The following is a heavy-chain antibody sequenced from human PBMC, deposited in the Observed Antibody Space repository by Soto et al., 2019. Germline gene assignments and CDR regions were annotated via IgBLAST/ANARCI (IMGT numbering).Heavy chain of an antibody. V-gene: IGHV5-10-1*01. CDR1: GYSFTSYW. CDR2: IDPSDSYT. Sequence: GESLKISCKGSGYSFTSYWISWVRQMPGKGLEWMGRIDPSDSYTNYSPSFQGHVTISADKSISTAYLQWSSLEASDTAMYYCASLIYYYDSSGYYRPLWGQGTLVTVSS. CDR3: ASLIYYYDSSGYYRPL. J-gene: IGHJ4*02. D-gene: IGHD3-22*01.